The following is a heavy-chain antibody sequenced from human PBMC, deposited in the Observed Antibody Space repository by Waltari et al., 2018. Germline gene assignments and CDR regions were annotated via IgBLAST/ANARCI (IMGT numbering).Heavy chain of an antibody. V-gene: IGHV1-18*04. D-gene: IGHD2-2*01. CDR2: ISDYDGST. CDR1: GYTFTSHG. J-gene: IGHJ4*02. Sequence: QVQVVQSGAEVKKPGASVKVSCKASGYTFTSHGLTWVRQAPGPGLEWMAWISDYDGSTNYAQRFQGRVTMTTDTSTSTAYMELRSLRSDDTAVYYCARHLISYCSSTNCYEGGFDYWGQGTLVTVSS. CDR3: ARHLISYCSSTNCYEGGFDY.